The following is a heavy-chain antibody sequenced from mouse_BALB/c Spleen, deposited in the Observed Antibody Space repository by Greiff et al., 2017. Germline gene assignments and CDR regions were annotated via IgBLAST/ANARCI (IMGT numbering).Heavy chain of an antibody. Sequence: VKLMESGPGLVAPSQSLSITCTVSGFSLTSYGVHWVRQPPGKGLEWLGVIWAGGSTNYNSALMSRLSISKDNSKSQVFLKMNSLQTDDTSMYYCARYYGSSPAWFAYWGQGTLVTVSA. CDR2: IWAGGST. J-gene: IGHJ3*01. D-gene: IGHD1-1*01. CDR1: GFSLTSYG. CDR3: ARYYGSSPAWFAY. V-gene: IGHV2-9*02.